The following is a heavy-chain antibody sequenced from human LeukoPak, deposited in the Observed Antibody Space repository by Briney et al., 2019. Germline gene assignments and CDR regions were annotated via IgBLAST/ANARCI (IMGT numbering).Heavy chain of an antibody. CDR3: AAYCSSSSCHLAY. V-gene: IGHV3-66*01. D-gene: IGHD2-2*01. Sequence: GGSLRLSCAASGFTVSSYYMYWVRQAPGKGLEWVSFIYSGGSTYYADSVKGRFTISRDNSKNTLYLQMNSLRAVDTAVYYCAAYCSSSSCHLAYWGQGTLVAVSS. CDR1: GFTVSSYY. CDR2: IYSGGST. J-gene: IGHJ4*02.